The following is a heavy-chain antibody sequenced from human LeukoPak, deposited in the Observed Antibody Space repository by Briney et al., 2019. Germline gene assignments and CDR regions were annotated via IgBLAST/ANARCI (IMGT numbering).Heavy chain of an antibody. CDR2: ISRSGNTI. Sequence: QPGGSLRLSCAASGFTFSSYEMNWVRQAPGEGLEWVSYISRSGNTIYYADSVEGRFTISRDNVKNSLYLQMSSLRAEDAALYYSARGLYCSSWYAFDYWGQGTLVIVSS. CDR1: GFTFSSYE. V-gene: IGHV3-48*03. J-gene: IGHJ4*02. D-gene: IGHD6-13*01. CDR3: ARGLYCSSWYAFDY.